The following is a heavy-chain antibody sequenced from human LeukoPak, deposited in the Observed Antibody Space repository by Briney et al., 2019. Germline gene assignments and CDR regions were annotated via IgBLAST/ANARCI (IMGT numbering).Heavy chain of an antibody. CDR2: IYYSGST. CDR1: XXSIRXGGYY. CDR3: ARSLPGYYDSSGYHDY. Sequence: TLSLTCXXXXXSIRXGGYYWSWIRQHPGKGLEWIGYIYYSGSTYYNPSLKSRVTISVDTSKNQFSLKLSSVTAADTAVYYCARSLPGYYDSSGYHDYWGQGTLVTVSS. V-gene: IGHV4-31*03. J-gene: IGHJ4*02. D-gene: IGHD3-22*01.